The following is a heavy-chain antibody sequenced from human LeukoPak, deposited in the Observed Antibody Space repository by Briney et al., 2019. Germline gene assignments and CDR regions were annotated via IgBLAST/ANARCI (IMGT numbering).Heavy chain of an antibody. CDR2: IYYIGST. Sequence: PSETLSLTCTVSGGSISSADYYWGLIRQPPGKGLEWIGSIYYIGSTYYNPSLKSRVTISVDTSKNQFSLKLSSVTAADTAVYYCARLFGTDYGDTWGQGTLVTVSS. CDR3: ARLFGTDYGDT. D-gene: IGHD4-17*01. J-gene: IGHJ5*02. CDR1: GGSISSADYY. V-gene: IGHV4-39*01.